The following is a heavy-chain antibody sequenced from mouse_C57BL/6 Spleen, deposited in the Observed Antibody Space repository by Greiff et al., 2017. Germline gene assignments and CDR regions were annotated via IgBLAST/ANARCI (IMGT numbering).Heavy chain of an antibody. J-gene: IGHJ3*01. Sequence: EVKLMESGPELVKPGASVKMSCKASGYTFTDYNMHWVKQSHGKSLEWIGYINPNNGGTSYNQKFKGKATLTVNKSSSTAYMELRSLTSEDSAVYYCARGGSPGFAYWGQGTLVTVSA. CDR2: INPNNGGT. V-gene: IGHV1-22*01. CDR3: ARGGSPGFAY. CDR1: GYTFTDYN.